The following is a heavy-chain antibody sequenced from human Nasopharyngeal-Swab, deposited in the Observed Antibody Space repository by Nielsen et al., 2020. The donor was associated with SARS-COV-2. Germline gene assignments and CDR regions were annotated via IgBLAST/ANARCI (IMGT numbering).Heavy chain of an antibody. CDR2: IYYSGST. CDR3: ARDSVVWLLRDDGMDV. J-gene: IGHJ6*02. D-gene: IGHD3-22*01. V-gene: IGHV4-39*07. CDR1: GGSISSSSYY. Sequence: SETLSLTCTVSGGSISSSSYYWGWIRQPPGKGLEWIGSIYYSGSTYYNPSLKSRVTISVDTSKNQFSLKLSSVTAADTAVYYCARDSVVWLLRDDGMDVWGQGTTVTVSS.